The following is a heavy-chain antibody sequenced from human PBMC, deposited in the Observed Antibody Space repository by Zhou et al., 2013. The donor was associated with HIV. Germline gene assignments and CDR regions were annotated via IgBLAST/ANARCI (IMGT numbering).Heavy chain of an antibody. J-gene: IGHJ4*02. CDR2: IKSKTDGGTT. CDR3: TTDPEQVGGNPGFDYFDY. V-gene: IGHV3-15*01. Sequence: EVQLVESGGGLVKPGGSLRLSCAASGFTFSNAWMSWVRQAPGKGLEWVGRIKSKTDGGTTDYAAPVKGRFTISRDDSKNTLYLQMNSLKTEDTAVYYCTTDPEQVGGNPGFDYFDYWGQGNPGPPSP. D-gene: IGHD6-19*01. CDR1: GFTFSNAW.